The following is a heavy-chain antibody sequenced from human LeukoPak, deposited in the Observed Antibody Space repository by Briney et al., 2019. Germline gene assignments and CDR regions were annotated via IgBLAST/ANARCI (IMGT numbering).Heavy chain of an antibody. Sequence: PGGSLRLSCAASGFTVSTNYMRGVRQAPGKGLEWGSVIHSGGSTYYADSGKVRFTVSRDNSKNTLYLQMNSLRAEDTAVYYCAVIDYWGQGTLVTVSS. CDR1: GFTVSTNY. CDR2: IHSGGST. J-gene: IGHJ4*02. CDR3: AVIDY. V-gene: IGHV3-53*01.